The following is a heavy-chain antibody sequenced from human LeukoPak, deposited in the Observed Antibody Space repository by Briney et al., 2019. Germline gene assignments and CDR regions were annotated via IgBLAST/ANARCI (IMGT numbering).Heavy chain of an antibody. V-gene: IGHV3-23*01. CDR2: ISGSGGST. Sequence: GGSLRLSCAASGFTFSSYVMSWVRQAPGKGLEWVSGISGSGGSTDYADSVKGRFTISRDNSKNTLFLQMDSLRADDTAVYYCAKARTPSAYYYDSSGYYGGFDYWGQGTLVTVSS. CDR3: AKARTPSAYYYDSSGYYGGFDY. CDR1: GFTFSSYV. J-gene: IGHJ4*02. D-gene: IGHD3-22*01.